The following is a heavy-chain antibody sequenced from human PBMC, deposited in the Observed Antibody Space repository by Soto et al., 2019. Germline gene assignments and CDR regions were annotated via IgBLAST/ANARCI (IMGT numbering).Heavy chain of an antibody. CDR2: ISAYNGDT. D-gene: IGHD1-1*01. CDR1: GYTFRNYG. V-gene: IGHV1-18*01. J-gene: IGHJ3*02. Sequence: QVQVLQSGPELMKPGASVKLSCKASGYTFRNYGINWVRQAPGQGLEWMGWISAYNGDTNYAHNFQVRVNRATDTPTSTAYMELRSPKSDGTAVYYCARDGLQVGATSDKVDIWGQGPTVTVSS. CDR3: ARDGLQVGATSDKVDI.